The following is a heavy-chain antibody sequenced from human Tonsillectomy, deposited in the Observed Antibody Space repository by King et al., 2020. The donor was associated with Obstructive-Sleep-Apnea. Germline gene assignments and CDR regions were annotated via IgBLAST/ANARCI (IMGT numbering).Heavy chain of an antibody. V-gene: IGHV1-2*02. CDR3: ATSVIVGAIYYFAY. CDR1: GYTFTGYY. CDR2: INPNSGAT. J-gene: IGHJ4*02. Sequence: QLVQSGAEVKKPGASVKVSCKASGYTFTGYYMNWVRQAPGQGLEWMGWINPNSGATNYAQNFQGRVTMTRDTSISTAYMERSRLRADDTAVYYCATSVIVGAIYYFAYWGQGTLVTVSS. D-gene: IGHD1-26*01.